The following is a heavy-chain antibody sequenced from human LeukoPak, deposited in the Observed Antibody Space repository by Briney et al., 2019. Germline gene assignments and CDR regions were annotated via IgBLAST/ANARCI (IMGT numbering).Heavy chain of an antibody. CDR1: GGSISSSSYY. J-gene: IGHJ6*03. CDR2: IYYSGST. CDR3: ARAVRWFGYYYYYYMDV. D-gene: IGHD3-10*01. V-gene: IGHV4-39*07. Sequence: SETLSLTCTVSGGSISSSSYYWGWIRQPPGKGLEWIGSIYYSGSTYYNPSLKSRVTISVDTSKNQFSLKLSSVTAADTAVYYCARAVRWFGYYYYYYMDVWGKGTTVTVSS.